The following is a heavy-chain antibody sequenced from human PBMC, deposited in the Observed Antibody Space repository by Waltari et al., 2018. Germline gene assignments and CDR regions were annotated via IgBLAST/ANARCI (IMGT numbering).Heavy chain of an antibody. J-gene: IGHJ4*02. Sequence: EVQLLESGGTLVQPGGSLRVSCAASGVIFRSNAFSWVRQAPGKGVEWVSAISGNGENTYYAESVKGRFTISRDNSKHTVFLQMNNLRVDDTAVYYCARDPLNDYGGWDDYWGQGTLVTVSS. CDR2: ISGNGENT. D-gene: IGHD4-17*01. CDR1: GVIFRSNA. CDR3: ARDPLNDYGGWDDY. V-gene: IGHV3-23*01.